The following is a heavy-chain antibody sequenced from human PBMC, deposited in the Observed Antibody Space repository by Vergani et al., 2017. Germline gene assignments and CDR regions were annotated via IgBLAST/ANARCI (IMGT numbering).Heavy chain of an antibody. CDR2: ISGPGLST. D-gene: IGHD2-15*01. Sequence: EVHLLESGGGLVQSGGSLRLSCAASGFTFSNSAVSWVRQAPGRGLAWVSSISGPGLSTYYADSVKGRFSISRDNSKNTVFLQIHSLRAEDTAIYYCVKEGGGYCSGGTCYPEYWGQGTLVIVSS. V-gene: IGHV3-23*01. J-gene: IGHJ4*02. CDR1: GFTFSNSA. CDR3: VKEGGGYCSGGTCYPEY.